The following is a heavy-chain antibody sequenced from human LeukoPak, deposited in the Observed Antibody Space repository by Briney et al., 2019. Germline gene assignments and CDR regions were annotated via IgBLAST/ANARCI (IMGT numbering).Heavy chain of an antibody. Sequence: SETLSLTCTVSGGSISSGGYYWSWIRQHPGKGLEWIGYIYYSGSTYYNPSLKSRVTISEDTSKNQFSLKLSSVTAADTAVYYCAREWNDCSSTSCFNWFDPWGQGTLVTVSS. CDR2: IYYSGST. D-gene: IGHD2-2*01. V-gene: IGHV4-31*03. J-gene: IGHJ5*02. CDR3: AREWNDCSSTSCFNWFDP. CDR1: GGSISSGGYY.